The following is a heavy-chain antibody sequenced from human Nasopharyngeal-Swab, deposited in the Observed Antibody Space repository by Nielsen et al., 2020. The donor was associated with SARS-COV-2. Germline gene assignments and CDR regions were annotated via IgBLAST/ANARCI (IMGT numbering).Heavy chain of an antibody. CDR3: TTDVSEAFDI. J-gene: IGHJ3*02. V-gene: IGHV3-15*01. CDR1: GFTFRNAW. D-gene: IGHD3-10*01. Sequence: SCAASGFTFRNAWMSWVRQAPGKGLEWVGRIKSKTDGGTTDYAAPVKGRFTISRDDSKNTLYLQMNSLKTEDTAVYYCTTDVSEAFDIWGQGTMVTVSS. CDR2: IKSKTDGGTT.